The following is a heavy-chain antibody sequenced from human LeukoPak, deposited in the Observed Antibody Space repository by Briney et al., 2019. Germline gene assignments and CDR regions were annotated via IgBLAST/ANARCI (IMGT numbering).Heavy chain of an antibody. CDR3: ARILGGYSSGWYAFDY. Sequence: GESLKISCKGSGYRFTSNWIGWVRQMPGKGLEWMGIIYPGDSDSRYSPSFQGQVTFSADKSISTAYLQWSSLKASDTAMYYCARILGGYSSGWYAFDYWGKGTLVTVSS. V-gene: IGHV5-51*01. D-gene: IGHD6-19*01. CDR1: GYRFTSNW. J-gene: IGHJ4*02. CDR2: IYPGDSDS.